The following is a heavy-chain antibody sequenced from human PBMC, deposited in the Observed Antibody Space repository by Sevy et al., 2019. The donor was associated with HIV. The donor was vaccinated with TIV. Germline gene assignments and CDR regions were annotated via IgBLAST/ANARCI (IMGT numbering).Heavy chain of an antibody. J-gene: IGHJ6*03. V-gene: IGHV3-21*01. CDR1: GFTFSSYS. Sequence: GGSLRLSCAASGFTFSSYSMNGVRQAPGKGLEWVSSISSSSSYIYYADSVKGRFTISRDNAKNSLYLQMNSLRAEDTAVYYCARVGITMIDYYYYYMDVWGKGTTVTVSS. D-gene: IGHD3-22*01. CDR3: ARVGITMIDYYYYYMDV. CDR2: ISSSSSYI.